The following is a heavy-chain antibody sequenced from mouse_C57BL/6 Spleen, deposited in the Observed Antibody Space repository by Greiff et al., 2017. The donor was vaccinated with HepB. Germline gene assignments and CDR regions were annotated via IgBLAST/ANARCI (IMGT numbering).Heavy chain of an antibody. CDR3: ARKDYSNGGCFDV. CDR2: IDPSDSET. D-gene: IGHD2-5*01. Sequence: QVQLQQPGAELVRPGSSVKLSCKASGYTFTSYWMHWVKQRPIQGLEWIGNIDPSDSETHYNQKFKDKATLTVDKSSSTAYMQLSSLTSEDSAVYYCARKDYSNGGCFDVWGTGTTVTVSS. V-gene: IGHV1-52*01. CDR1: GYTFTSYW. J-gene: IGHJ1*03.